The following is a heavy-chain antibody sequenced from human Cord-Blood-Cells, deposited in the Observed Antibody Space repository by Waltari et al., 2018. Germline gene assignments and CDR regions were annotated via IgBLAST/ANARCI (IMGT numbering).Heavy chain of an antibody. Sequence: QVQLQESGPGLVKPSETLSLTCPVPGGSISSYYWGWTRQPPGKGLEWIGYIYYRGSTNYNPSLKSRVTISVDTSKNQFSLKLSSVTAADTAVYYCARDGGDYWGQGTLVTVSS. CDR3: ARDGGDY. V-gene: IGHV4-59*01. J-gene: IGHJ4*02. CDR2: IYYRGST. CDR1: GGSISSYY. D-gene: IGHD3-16*01.